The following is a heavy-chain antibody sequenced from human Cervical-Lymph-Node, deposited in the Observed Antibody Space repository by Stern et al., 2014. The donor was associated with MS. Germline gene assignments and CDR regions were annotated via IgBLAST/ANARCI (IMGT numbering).Heavy chain of an antibody. CDR1: GFTFSSYG. CDR2: ISYDGSNK. Sequence: VQLVESGGGVVQPGRSLRLSCAASGFTFSSYGMHWVRQAPGKGLEGVAVISYDGSNKYYADSVKGRFTISRDNSKNTLYLQMNSLRAEDTAVYYCAKGTGSIPGYYGMDVWGQGTTVTVSS. V-gene: IGHV3-30*18. CDR3: AKGTGSIPGYYGMDV. J-gene: IGHJ6*02.